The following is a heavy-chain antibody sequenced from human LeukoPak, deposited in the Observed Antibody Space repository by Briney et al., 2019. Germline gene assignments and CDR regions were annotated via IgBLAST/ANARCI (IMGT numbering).Heavy chain of an antibody. Sequence: ASVKVSCKASGYTFTSYGISWVRQAPGQGLEWMGWISAYNGNTNYAQNLQGSVTMTTDTSTSTAYMELRSLRSDDTAVYYCARAPLASGYADYWGQGTLVTVSS. J-gene: IGHJ4*02. D-gene: IGHD5-12*01. CDR1: GYTFTSYG. CDR2: ISAYNGNT. V-gene: IGHV1-18*04. CDR3: ARAPLASGYADY.